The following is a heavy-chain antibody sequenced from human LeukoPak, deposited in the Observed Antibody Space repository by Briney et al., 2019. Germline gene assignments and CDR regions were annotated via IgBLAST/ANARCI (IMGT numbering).Heavy chain of an antibody. CDR3: ARLSPVDTAMVPWGYFDY. Sequence: SETLSLTCAVYGGSFSGYYWSWIRQPPGKGLEWIGEINHSGSTSYNPSLKSRVTISVDTSKNQFSLKLSSVTAADTAVYYCARLSPVDTAMVPWGYFDYWGQGTLVTVSS. V-gene: IGHV4-34*01. D-gene: IGHD5-18*01. J-gene: IGHJ4*02. CDR2: INHSGST. CDR1: GGSFSGYY.